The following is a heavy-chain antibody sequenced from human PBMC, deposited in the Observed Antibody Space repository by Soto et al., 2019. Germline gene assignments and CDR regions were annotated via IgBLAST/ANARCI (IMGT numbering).Heavy chain of an antibody. Sequence: HPGGSLRLSCAASGFTFSSYAIHWVRQAPGKGLEWVALIPSDGSNQYYADPVKGRFTISRDNSKDTVYLQMHSLRPEDTSVYFCAKGTPVNGDYALDYWGQGTLVTVSS. V-gene: IGHV3-30*18. CDR1: GFTFSSYA. J-gene: IGHJ4*02. D-gene: IGHD4-17*01. CDR3: AKGTPVNGDYALDY. CDR2: IPSDGSNQ.